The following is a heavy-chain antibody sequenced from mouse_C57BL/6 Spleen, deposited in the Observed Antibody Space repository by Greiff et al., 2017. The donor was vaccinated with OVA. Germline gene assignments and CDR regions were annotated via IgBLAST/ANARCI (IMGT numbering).Heavy chain of an antibody. D-gene: IGHD1-1*01. CDR1: GYTFTSYW. V-gene: IGHV1-55*01. CDR3: AREDELYYGSSYWYFDV. J-gene: IGHJ1*03. Sequence: QVQLQQPGAELVKPGASVKMSCKASGYTFTSYWITWVKQRPGQGLEWIGDIYPGSGSTNYNEKFKSKATLTVDTSSSTAYMQLSSLTSEDSAVYYCAREDELYYGSSYWYFDVWGTGTTVTVSS. CDR2: IYPGSGST.